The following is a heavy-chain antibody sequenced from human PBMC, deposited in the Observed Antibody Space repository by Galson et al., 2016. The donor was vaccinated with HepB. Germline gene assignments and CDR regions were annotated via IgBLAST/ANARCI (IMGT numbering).Heavy chain of an antibody. CDR2: IHSSGTT. J-gene: IGHJ4*02. D-gene: IGHD3-16*01. CDR1: GDSISNVGRH. V-gene: IGHV4-39*01. Sequence: SETLSLTCTVSGDSISNVGRHWGWFRQSPGMGLECIGSIHSSGTTYHNPSLTSRVTVSPDTSRNQFFLSLTSVTAADTAVYYCASHGTEAAVDNRRGSDDWSQGTRVTVSS. CDR3: ASHGTEAAVDNRRGSDD.